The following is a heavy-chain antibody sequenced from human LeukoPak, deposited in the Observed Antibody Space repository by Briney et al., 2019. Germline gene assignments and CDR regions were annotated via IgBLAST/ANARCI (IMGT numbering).Heavy chain of an antibody. CDR1: GFTFSSYW. CDR2: IKPDGSEK. V-gene: IGHV3-7*01. J-gene: IGHJ4*02. CDR3: AAANYFDY. Sequence: GGSLRLSCAASGFTFSSYWMSRVRQAPGKGLEWVATIKPDGSEKYYVDSVKGRFTISRDNAKNSLYLQMSSLRAEDTAVYYCAAANYFDYWGQGTLVTVSS.